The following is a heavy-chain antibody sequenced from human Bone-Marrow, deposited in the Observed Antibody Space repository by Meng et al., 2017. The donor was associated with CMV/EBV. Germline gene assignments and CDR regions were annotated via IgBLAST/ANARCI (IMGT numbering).Heavy chain of an antibody. CDR3: AKGISSTSCYFSCYYYGMDV. Sequence: LSLTCAASGFTFSSYAMSWVRQAPGKGLEWVANIKEDGSGQWYVDSVKGRFTISRDNSKNTLYLQMNSLRAEDTAVYYCAKGISSTSCYFSCYYYGMDVWGQGTTVTVSS. CDR2: IKEDGSGQ. D-gene: IGHD2-2*01. J-gene: IGHJ6*02. CDR1: GFTFSSYA. V-gene: IGHV3-7*01.